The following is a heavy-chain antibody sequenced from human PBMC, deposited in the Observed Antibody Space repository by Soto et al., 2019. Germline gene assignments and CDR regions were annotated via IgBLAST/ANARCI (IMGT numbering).Heavy chain of an antibody. CDR2: ISHDGINK. D-gene: IGHD6-19*01. J-gene: IGHJ5*02. CDR1: GFSFSSYA. CDR3: ARDMYSSDYFVKWFEP. V-gene: IGHV3-30-3*01. Sequence: QVRLVEYGGGVVQPGRSLRLSCTASGFSFSSYAMYWFRQPPGKGLEWVAVISHDGINKHYADSVNGRVTVSRDNSNRSLDLQLNSLRGEDTAMYYCARDMYSSDYFVKWFEPWGQGTLVTVSS.